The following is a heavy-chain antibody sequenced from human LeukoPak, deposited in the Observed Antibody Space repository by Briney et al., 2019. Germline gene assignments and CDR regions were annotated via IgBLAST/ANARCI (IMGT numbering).Heavy chain of an antibody. V-gene: IGHV3-74*01. CDR3: AKLPAGLYYDILTGPI. J-gene: IGHJ3*02. Sequence: GGSLRLSCAASGFTFSKYWLHWLRQAPGKGLVWVSRINPDDKSASYADSVKGRFTIARDDARKTLYLQMNSLRAEDTAVYYCAKLPAGLYYDILTGPIWGQGTMVTVSS. D-gene: IGHD3-9*01. CDR2: INPDDKSA. CDR1: GFTFSKYW.